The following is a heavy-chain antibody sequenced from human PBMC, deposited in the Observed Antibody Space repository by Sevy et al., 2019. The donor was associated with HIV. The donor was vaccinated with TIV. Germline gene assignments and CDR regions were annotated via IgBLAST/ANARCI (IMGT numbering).Heavy chain of an antibody. J-gene: IGHJ6*03. CDR3: GKGGGGHYDPDEIGYYFYYYNMDV. Sequence: GGSLRLSCAVSGFSFDSYGMTWVRQAPGKGLEWVSGISGSGTRTYYADSVKGRFSISRDNSKNRLYLQMNSLRSEDRDVCYCGKGGGGHYDPDEIGYYFYYYNMDVWGKGTTVTVSS. CDR1: GFSFDSYG. V-gene: IGHV3-23*01. D-gene: IGHD3-22*01. CDR2: ISGSGTRT.